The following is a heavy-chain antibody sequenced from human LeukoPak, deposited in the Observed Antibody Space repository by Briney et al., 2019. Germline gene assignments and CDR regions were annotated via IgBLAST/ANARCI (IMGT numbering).Heavy chain of an antibody. J-gene: IGHJ4*02. Sequence: SETLSLTCTVSGGSIGSSSYYWAWIRQPPGQGLEYIGSYSGSTYNNPSLKSRVTISVDTSKKQFSLKLSSVTAADTAVYFCARSSYGAGSKPYWVDYWGQGTLVTVSS. CDR2: YSGST. CDR3: ARSSYGAGSKPYWVDY. D-gene: IGHD3-10*01. V-gene: IGHV4-39*01. CDR1: GGSIGSSSYY.